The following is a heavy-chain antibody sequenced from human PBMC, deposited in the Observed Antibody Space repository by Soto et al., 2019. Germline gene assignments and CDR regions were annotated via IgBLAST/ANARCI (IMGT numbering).Heavy chain of an antibody. Sequence: QVQLVQSGAEVKKPGASVKVSCKASGYTFTSYGISWVRQAPGQGLEWMGWISAYNGNTNYAQKLQGRVTMTTDTSTSTAYRELRSLRSDDTAVYYCARSNWNDVYYYYGMDVWGQGTTVTVSS. CDR1: GYTFTSYG. J-gene: IGHJ6*02. D-gene: IGHD1-1*01. CDR3: ARSNWNDVYYYYGMDV. V-gene: IGHV1-18*01. CDR2: ISAYNGNT.